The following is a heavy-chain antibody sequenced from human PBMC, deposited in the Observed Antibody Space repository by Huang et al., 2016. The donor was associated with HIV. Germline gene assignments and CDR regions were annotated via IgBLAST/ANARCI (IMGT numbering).Heavy chain of an antibody. Sequence: EVQLVQSGAVVKKPGESLKISCKGSGYTFNGYWIGWVRQMPGKGLEWMGIIYPGDSDTTDSPSFQGQVTISADKSSSTAYLQWSGLKASDTAMYYCARQGVGDFVVEPTGLGAFDIWGQGTMVTVSS. CDR2: IYPGDSDT. J-gene: IGHJ3*02. CDR3: ARQGVGDFVVEPTGLGAFDI. CDR1: GYTFNGYW. D-gene: IGHD2-2*01. V-gene: IGHV5-51*01.